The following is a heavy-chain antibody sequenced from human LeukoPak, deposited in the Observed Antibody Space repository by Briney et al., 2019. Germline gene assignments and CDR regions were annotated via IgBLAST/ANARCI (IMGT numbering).Heavy chain of an antibody. J-gene: IGHJ5*02. V-gene: IGHV4-59*01. D-gene: IGHD3-9*01. CDR1: GGSTSSYY. CDR2: IYYSGST. CDR3: ARTYYDILTGYYHSWFDP. Sequence: SETLSLTCTVSGGSTSSYYWSWIRQPPGKGLEWIGYIYYSGSTNYNPSLKSRVTISVDTSKNQFSLKLSSVTAADTAVYYCARTYYDILTGYYHSWFDPWGQGTLVTVSS.